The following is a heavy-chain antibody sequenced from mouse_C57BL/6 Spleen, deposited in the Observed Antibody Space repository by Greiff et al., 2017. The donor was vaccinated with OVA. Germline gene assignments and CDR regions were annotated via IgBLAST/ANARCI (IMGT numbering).Heavy chain of an antibody. J-gene: IGHJ1*03. V-gene: IGHV5-16*01. Sequence: EVKLVESEGGLVQPGSSMKLPCTASGFTFSDYYMAWVRQVPEKGLEWVANINYDGSSTYYLDSLKSRFIISRDNAKNILYLQMSSLKSEDTATYYCARDYYSNYDWYFNVWGTGTTVTVSS. CDR3: ARDYYSNYDWYFNV. CDR1: GFTFSDYY. CDR2: INYDGSST. D-gene: IGHD2-5*01.